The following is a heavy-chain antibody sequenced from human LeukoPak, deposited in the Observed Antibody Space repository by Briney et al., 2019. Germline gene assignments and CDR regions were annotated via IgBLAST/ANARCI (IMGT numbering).Heavy chain of an antibody. CDR1: GGTFSSYA. V-gene: IGHV1-69*01. CDR3: ARPRERVVVRPYYYYYMDV. J-gene: IGHJ6*03. CDR2: IIPIFGTA. Sequence: GASVKDSCKASGGTFSSYAISWVRQAPGQGLVWMGGIIPIFGTANYAQKFQGRVTITADESTSTAYMELSSLRSEDTAVYYCARPRERVVVRPYYYYYMDVWGKGTTVTVSS. D-gene: IGHD3-10*01.